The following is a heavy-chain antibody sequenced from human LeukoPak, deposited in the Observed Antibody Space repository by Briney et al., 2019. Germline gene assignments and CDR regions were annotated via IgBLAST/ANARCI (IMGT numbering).Heavy chain of an antibody. D-gene: IGHD4-17*01. J-gene: IGHJ5*02. V-gene: IGHV1-69*13. CDR2: IIPTFGTA. CDR3: ARRGDYFPYWFDP. Sequence: SVKVSCKASGGTFSSYAISWVRQAPGQGLEWMGGIIPTFGTANYAQKFQGRVTITADESTSTAYMELSSLRSEDTAVYYCARRGDYFPYWFDPWGQGTLVTVSS. CDR1: GGTFSSYA.